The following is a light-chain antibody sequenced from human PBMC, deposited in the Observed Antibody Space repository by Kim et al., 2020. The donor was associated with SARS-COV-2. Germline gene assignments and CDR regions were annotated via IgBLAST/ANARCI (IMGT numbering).Light chain of an antibody. Sequence: QSALTQPASVSGSPGQSITISCTGTSSDIGGYNYVSWYQQHPDKAPKLMIYEVSNRPSGVSNRFSGSKSGNTASLTISGLQAEDEADYYCSSYTSSSTWVFGGGTADRP. V-gene: IGLV2-14*01. CDR1: SSDIGGYNY. J-gene: IGLJ3*02. CDR3: SSYTSSSTWV. CDR2: EVS.